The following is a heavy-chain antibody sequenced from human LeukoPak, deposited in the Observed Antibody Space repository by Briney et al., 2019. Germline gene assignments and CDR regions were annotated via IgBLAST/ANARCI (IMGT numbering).Heavy chain of an antibody. CDR2: ISSSSSTI. J-gene: IGHJ4*02. Sequence: GGALRLSCGVCGFTFSSYSMNGVRRAPGKGGEGVSYISSSSSTIYYADSVKGQFTMSRDNANNSLYLQMTRMRDEDTALYYWGRVGYFDWLGDWGQGTLVPVSS. CDR3: GRVGYFDWLGD. V-gene: IGHV3-48*02. CDR1: GFTFSSYS. D-gene: IGHD3-9*01.